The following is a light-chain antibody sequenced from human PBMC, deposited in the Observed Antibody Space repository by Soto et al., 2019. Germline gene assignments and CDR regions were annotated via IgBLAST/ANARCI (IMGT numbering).Light chain of an antibody. J-gene: IGLJ2*01. CDR3: SSYASGSTRVV. CDR1: SSDVGGYNY. V-gene: IGLV2-14*03. Sequence: QSALTQPASVSGSPGQSITISCTGTSSDVGGYNYVSWYQQHPGIAPKVMIYDVTKRPSGVSTRFSGSKSGNTASLTISGLQVEDEADYYCSSYASGSTRVVFGGGTKLTVL. CDR2: DVT.